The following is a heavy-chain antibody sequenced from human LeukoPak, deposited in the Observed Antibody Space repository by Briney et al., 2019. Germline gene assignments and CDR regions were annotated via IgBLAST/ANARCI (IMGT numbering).Heavy chain of an antibody. Sequence: GESLRLSCAASGFTFSDYYMSWIRQAPGKGLEWVSYISSSSSYTNYADSVKGRFTISRDNAKNSLYLQMNSLRAEDTAVYYCARVLMYYDILTGSYYFDYWGQGTLVTVSS. CDR3: ARVLMYYDILTGSYYFDY. CDR1: GFTFSDYY. V-gene: IGHV3-11*06. J-gene: IGHJ4*02. D-gene: IGHD3-9*01. CDR2: ISSSSSYT.